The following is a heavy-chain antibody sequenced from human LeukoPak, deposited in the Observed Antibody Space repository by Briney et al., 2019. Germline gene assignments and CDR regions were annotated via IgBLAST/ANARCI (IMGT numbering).Heavy chain of an antibody. CDR2: IYYSGST. V-gene: IGHV4-59*06. CDR3: ASLRGAYGSGSYYNGGDFDY. J-gene: IGHJ4*02. D-gene: IGHD3-10*01. CDR1: GGSISLYY. Sequence: SETLSLTCTVSGGSISLYYWSWIRQPPGKGLEWIGYIYYSGSTYYNPSLKSRVTISVDTSKNQFSLKLSSVTAADTAVYYCASLRGAYGSGSYYNGGDFDYWGQGTLVTVSS.